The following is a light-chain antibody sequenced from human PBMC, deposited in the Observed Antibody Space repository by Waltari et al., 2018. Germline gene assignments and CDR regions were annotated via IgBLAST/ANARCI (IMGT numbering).Light chain of an antibody. J-gene: IGLJ3*02. CDR1: SSDVGGYSY. CDR2: EVT. CDR3: SSYAGSNMVV. V-gene: IGLV2-8*01. Sequence: QSALTQPPSASGSPGQSVTISCTGTSSDVGGYSYVSWYQQYPGRAPKLLIYEVTKRPSGVPARFSGSKSGNTASLTVSGLQAEDEADYYCSSYAGSNMVVFGGGTKLTVL.